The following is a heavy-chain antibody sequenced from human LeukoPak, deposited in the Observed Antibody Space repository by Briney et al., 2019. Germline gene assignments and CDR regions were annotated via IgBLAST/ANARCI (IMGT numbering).Heavy chain of an antibody. CDR3: ARSPPDADGWFDP. D-gene: IGHD5-24*01. CDR2: IIPILGIA. Sequence: SVKISCKASGGTFSSYTISWVRQAPGQGLGWMGRIIPILGIANYAQKFQSRVTITADKSTSTAYMELSSLRSEDTAVYYCARSPPDADGWFDPWGQGTLVTVSS. CDR1: GGTFSSYT. V-gene: IGHV1-69*02. J-gene: IGHJ5*02.